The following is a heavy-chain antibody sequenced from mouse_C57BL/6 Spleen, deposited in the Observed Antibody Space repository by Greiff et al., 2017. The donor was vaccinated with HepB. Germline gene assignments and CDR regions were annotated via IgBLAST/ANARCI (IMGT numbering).Heavy chain of an antibody. Sequence: QVQLKESGAELVKPGASVKISCKASGYAFSSYWMNWVKQRPGKGLEWIGQIYPGDGDTNYNGKFKGKATLTADKSSSTAYMQLSSLTSEDSAVYFCARGGFYYGNNGWFAYWGQGTLVTVSA. CDR1: GYAFSSYW. CDR3: ARGGFYYGNNGWFAY. CDR2: IYPGDGDT. J-gene: IGHJ3*01. D-gene: IGHD2-1*01. V-gene: IGHV1-80*01.